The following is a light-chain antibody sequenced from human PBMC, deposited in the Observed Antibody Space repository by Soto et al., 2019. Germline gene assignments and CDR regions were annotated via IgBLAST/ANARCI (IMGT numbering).Light chain of an antibody. CDR3: QQRSNWPPVT. V-gene: IGKV3-11*01. CDR1: QSVSNY. J-gene: IGKJ4*01. Sequence: EIVLTQSPATLSLSPGERATLSRRASQSVSNYLAWYQQKPGQAPRLLIYDASNRASGIPARFSGSGSGTDFTLTISSLDPEDFAVYYCQQRSNWPPVTFGGGTKVEIK. CDR2: DAS.